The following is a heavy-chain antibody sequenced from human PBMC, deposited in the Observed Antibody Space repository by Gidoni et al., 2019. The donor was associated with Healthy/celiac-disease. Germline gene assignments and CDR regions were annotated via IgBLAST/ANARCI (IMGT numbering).Heavy chain of an antibody. V-gene: IGHV3-30*04. CDR2: ISYDGSNK. J-gene: IGHJ4*02. D-gene: IGHD2-21*02. Sequence: QVQLVESGGGVVQPGRSLRLSCAASGFPFSRYAMHWVRQAPGKGLEWVAVISYDGSNKYYADSVKGRFTISRDNSKNTLYLQMNSLRAEDTAVYYCARAPSIVVVTATPVGYWGQGTLVTVSS. CDR1: GFPFSRYA. CDR3: ARAPSIVVVTATPVGY.